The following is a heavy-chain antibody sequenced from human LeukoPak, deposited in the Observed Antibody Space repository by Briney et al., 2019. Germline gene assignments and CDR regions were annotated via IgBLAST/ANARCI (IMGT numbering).Heavy chain of an antibody. J-gene: IGHJ3*02. CDR2: INPNSGGT. Sequence: ASVKVSCKASGYTFTGYYMHWVRQAPGQGLEWMGWINPNSGGTNYAQKFQGRVTMTRDTSISTAYMELSRLRSDDTAVYYCARDSTPLVTGVVVPAADAFDIWGQGTMVTVSS. CDR3: ARDSTPLVTGVVVPAADAFDI. D-gene: IGHD2-2*01. CDR1: GYTFTGYY. V-gene: IGHV1-2*02.